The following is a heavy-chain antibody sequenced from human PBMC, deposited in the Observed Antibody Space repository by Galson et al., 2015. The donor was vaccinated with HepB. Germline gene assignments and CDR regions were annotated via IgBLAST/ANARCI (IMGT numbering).Heavy chain of an antibody. V-gene: IGHV1-69*04. D-gene: IGHD5-24*01. J-gene: IGHJ4*02. CDR1: GGTFSSYT. Sequence: SMKVSCKASGGTFSSYTISWVRQAPGQGLEWMGRIIPILGIANYAQKFQGRVTITADKSTSTAYMELSSLRSEDTAVYYCARDRGDGFEVYWGQGTLVTVSS. CDR3: ARDRGDGFEVY. CDR2: IIPILGIA.